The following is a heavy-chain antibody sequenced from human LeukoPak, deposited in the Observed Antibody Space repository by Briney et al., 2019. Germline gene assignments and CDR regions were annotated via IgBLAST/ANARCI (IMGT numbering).Heavy chain of an antibody. D-gene: IGHD3-9*01. Sequence: ASVKVSCKASANSFTTYGFSWVRQAPGQGLEWMGWISAYSGSTNYAQKLQGRVTMTTDTSTTTAYMELRSLRSDDTAVYYCARATYYDILTGYVDYYGMDVWGQGTTVTVSS. CDR2: ISAYSGST. J-gene: IGHJ6*02. V-gene: IGHV1-18*01. CDR1: ANSFTTYG. CDR3: ARATYYDILTGYVDYYGMDV.